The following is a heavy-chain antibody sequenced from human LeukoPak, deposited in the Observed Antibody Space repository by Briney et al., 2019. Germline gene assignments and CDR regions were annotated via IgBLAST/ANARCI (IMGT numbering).Heavy chain of an antibody. D-gene: IGHD3-10*01. J-gene: IGHJ3*01. CDR3: ARGDGNGSGSHPKPPFEA. CDR2: ISSSGGRT. Sequence: GGSLRLSCAASGFILRSYAMSWVRQAPGEGLGWVSSISSSGGRTFYADPVKGRATISRDNAKNSLKLPMNRLRDEDTAVYYCARGDGNGSGSHPKPPFEAGG. V-gene: IGHV3-23*01. CDR1: GFILRSYA.